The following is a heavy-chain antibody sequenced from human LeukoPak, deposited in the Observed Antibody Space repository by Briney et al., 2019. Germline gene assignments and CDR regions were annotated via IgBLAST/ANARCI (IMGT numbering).Heavy chain of an antibody. D-gene: IGHD3-9*01. CDR1: GGSFSGNY. J-gene: IGHJ5*02. CDR3: ARGFNYDILTANPFTAWFDP. V-gene: IGHV4-34*01. CDR2: IIHSGRT. Sequence: SETLSLTCAVYGGSFSGNYWSWIRQSPGKGLEWIGEIIHSGRTNYNPSLESRVTISVDTSKNQFSLKLSSVTAADTAVYYCARGFNYDILTANPFTAWFDPWGQGTLVTVSS.